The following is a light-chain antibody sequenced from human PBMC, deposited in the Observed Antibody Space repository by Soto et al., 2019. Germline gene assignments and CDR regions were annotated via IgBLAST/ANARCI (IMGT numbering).Light chain of an antibody. CDR2: DAS. Sequence: DIQMTQSPSTLSASEGDRVTITCRASQSISSWLAWYQQKPGKAPKLLIYDASSLESGVPSRFSGSGSGTEFTLTISSLQPDDFATYYCQHYNSYSEAFGQGTKADIK. V-gene: IGKV1-5*01. CDR1: QSISSW. CDR3: QHYNSYSEA. J-gene: IGKJ1*01.